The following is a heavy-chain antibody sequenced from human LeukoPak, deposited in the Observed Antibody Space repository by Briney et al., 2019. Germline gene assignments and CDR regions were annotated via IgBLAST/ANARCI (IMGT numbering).Heavy chain of an antibody. D-gene: IGHD2-21*01. J-gene: IGHJ4*02. CDR2: IYYTGST. CDR3: ARMWWPIHLGNVDY. Sequence: SETLSLTCTVSGGSISNYYWNWIRQPPGKGLEWIGYIYYTGSTNYNPSLKSRVTMSVDTSKNQFSLNLRSVTPEDTAVYYCARMWWPIHLGNVDYWGQGTLVTVSS. V-gene: IGHV4-59*01. CDR1: GGSISNYY.